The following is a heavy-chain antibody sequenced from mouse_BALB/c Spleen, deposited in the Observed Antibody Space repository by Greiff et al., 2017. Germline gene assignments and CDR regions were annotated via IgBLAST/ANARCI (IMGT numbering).Heavy chain of an antibody. J-gene: IGHJ1*01. CDR1: GFTFSNYW. CDR3: TRNWGYFDV. D-gene: IGHD4-1*01. Sequence: EVKLQESGGGLVQPGGSMKLSCVASGFTFSNYWMNWVRQSPEKGLEWVAEIRLKSNNYATHYAESVKGRFTISRDDSKSSVYLQMNNLRAEDTGIYYCTRNWGYFDVWGAGTTVTVSS. CDR2: IRLKSNNYAT. V-gene: IGHV6-6*02.